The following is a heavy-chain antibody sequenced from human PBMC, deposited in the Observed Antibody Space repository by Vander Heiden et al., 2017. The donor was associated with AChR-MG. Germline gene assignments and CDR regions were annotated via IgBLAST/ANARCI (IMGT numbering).Heavy chain of an antibody. D-gene: IGHD2-15*01. Sequence: QVQLVESGGGVVQPGGSLSLSCARSGFPFSSYGMHWVRQAPGKGLEWVAFIRYDGSNKYYADSVKGRFTISRDNSKNTLYLQMNSLRAEDTAVYYCANIAGGYYYGMDVWGQGTTVTVSS. J-gene: IGHJ6*02. V-gene: IGHV3-30*02. CDR2: IRYDGSNK. CDR3: ANIAGGYYYGMDV. CDR1: GFPFSSYG.